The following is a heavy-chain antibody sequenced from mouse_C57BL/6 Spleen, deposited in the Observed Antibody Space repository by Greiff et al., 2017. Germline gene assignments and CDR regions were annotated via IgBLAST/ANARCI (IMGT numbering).Heavy chain of an antibody. Sequence: EVQLQQSVAELVRPGASVKLSCTASGFNINNTYMHWVKQRPEQGLEWIGRIDPSNGNTKYDPKFQGKATITAHTSSNTAYLQLSSQTSEDTAIYYGAREGITTLLGDYARDYWGQGTSVTVSS. CDR2: IDPSNGNT. J-gene: IGHJ4*01. D-gene: IGHD2-4*01. CDR1: GFNINNTY. V-gene: IGHV14-3*01. CDR3: AREGITTLLGDYARDY.